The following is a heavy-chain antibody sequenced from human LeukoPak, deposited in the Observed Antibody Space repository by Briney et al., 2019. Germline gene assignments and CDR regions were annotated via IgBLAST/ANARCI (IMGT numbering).Heavy chain of an antibody. Sequence: SETLSLTCAVYGGSFSGYYWSWIRQPPGKGLEWIGEINHSGSTNYNPSLKSRVTISVDTSKNQFSLKLSSVTAADTAVYYCARETPGVRFLEWLFPNWFDPWGQGTLVTVSS. CDR3: ARETPGVRFLEWLFPNWFDP. CDR1: GGSFSGYY. J-gene: IGHJ5*02. V-gene: IGHV4-34*01. D-gene: IGHD3-3*01. CDR2: INHSGST.